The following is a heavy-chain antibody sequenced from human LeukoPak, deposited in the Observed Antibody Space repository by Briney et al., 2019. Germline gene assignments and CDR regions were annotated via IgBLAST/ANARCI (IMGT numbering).Heavy chain of an antibody. D-gene: IGHD2-2*01. Sequence: GGSLRLSCAASGFTSNNYAMSWVRQAPGKGLEWVSAISNSGGATYYADSVKGRFTISRDNSKNTLFLHMNSLRVEDTAVYYCAKAPPAATKYYYGMDVWGQGTTVTVSS. CDR3: AKAPPAATKYYYGMDV. CDR1: GFTSNNYA. CDR2: ISNSGGAT. J-gene: IGHJ6*02. V-gene: IGHV3-23*01.